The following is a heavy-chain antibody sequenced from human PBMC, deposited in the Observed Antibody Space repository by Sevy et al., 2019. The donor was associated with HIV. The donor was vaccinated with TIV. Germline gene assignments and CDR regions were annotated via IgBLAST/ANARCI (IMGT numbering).Heavy chain of an antibody. D-gene: IGHD3-10*01. CDR2: ISHDGRNYK. Sequence: GGSLRLSCAASGFTFSEYGMHWVRQAPGKGLEWVAVISHDGRNYKYNTDFVKGRLTISRDKSRNTLYLQMNSLRAEDTAIYYCARDRGEILRSAFKSWGQGTLVTVSS. J-gene: IGHJ5*02. V-gene: IGHV3-30*04. CDR3: ARDRGEILRSAFKS. CDR1: GFTFSEYG.